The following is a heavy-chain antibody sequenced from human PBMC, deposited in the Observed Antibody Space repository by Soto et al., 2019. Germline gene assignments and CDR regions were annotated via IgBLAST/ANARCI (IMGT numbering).Heavy chain of an antibody. Sequence: PGGSLRLSCTASGFTFGDYAMSWFRQAPGKGLEWVGFIRSKAYGGTTEYAASVKGRFTISRDDSKSIAYLQMNSLKTEDTAVYYCTRDYYYDSSGLVVYWGQGTLVTVSS. J-gene: IGHJ4*02. CDR2: IRSKAYGGTT. CDR1: GFTFGDYA. V-gene: IGHV3-49*03. D-gene: IGHD3-22*01. CDR3: TRDYYYDSSGLVVY.